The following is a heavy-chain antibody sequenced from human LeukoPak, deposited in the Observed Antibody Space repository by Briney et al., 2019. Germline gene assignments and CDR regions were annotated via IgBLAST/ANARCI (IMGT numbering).Heavy chain of an antibody. CDR2: ISHSGST. D-gene: IGHD6-25*01. CDR3: ARAIGYTNGQNWFDP. CDR1: GYSISINHY. J-gene: IGHJ5*02. V-gene: IGHV4-38-2*02. Sequence: SETLSLTCTVSGYSISINHYWGWIRQSPGKGLEWIGTISHSGSTYYNPSLKSRVTISLDTSKNQFSLKLGSVTAADTAVYFCARAIGYTNGQNWFDPWGQGTLVTVSS.